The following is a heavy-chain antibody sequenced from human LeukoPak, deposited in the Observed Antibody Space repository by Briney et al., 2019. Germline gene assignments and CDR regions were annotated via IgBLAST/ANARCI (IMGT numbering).Heavy chain of an antibody. CDR1: GFTVSSNY. J-gene: IGHJ4*02. D-gene: IGHD2-2*01. CDR3: AKGVGYCSSTSCSMLDY. CDR2: IYSGGST. Sequence: GGSLRLSCAAPGFTVSSNYMSWVRQAPGKGLEWVSVIYSGGSTYYADSVKGRFTISRDNSKNTLYLQMNSLRAEDTAVYYCAKGVGYCSSTSCSMLDYWGQGTLVTVSS. V-gene: IGHV3-66*01.